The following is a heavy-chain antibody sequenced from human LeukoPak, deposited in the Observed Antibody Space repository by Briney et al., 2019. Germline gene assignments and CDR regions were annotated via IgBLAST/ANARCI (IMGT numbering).Heavy chain of an antibody. D-gene: IGHD4-23*01. CDR2: ISSSSSYI. CDR1: GFTFSSYS. J-gene: IGHJ4*02. Sequence: GGSLRLSCAASGFTFSSYSMNWVRQAPGKGLEWVSSISSSSSYIYYADSVKGRFTISRDNAKNSLYLQMNSLRAEDTAVYYCARAGSGGKRGYFDYWGQGTLVTVSS. V-gene: IGHV3-21*01. CDR3: ARAGSGGKRGYFDY.